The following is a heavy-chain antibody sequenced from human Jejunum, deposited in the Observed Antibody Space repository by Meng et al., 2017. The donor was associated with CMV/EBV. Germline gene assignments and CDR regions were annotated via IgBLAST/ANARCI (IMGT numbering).Heavy chain of an antibody. D-gene: IGHD3-3*01. V-gene: IGHV3-64*02. CDR1: GFIFKNYV. CDR3: ARDRTISGDAPKY. J-gene: IGHJ4*02. CDR2: ISSNGVKT. Sequence: SGFIFKNYVMYWVRRAPGKGLEYISGISSNGVKTYYADSVKGRFTISRDDSESTLYLQMDSLRVEDTAVYYCARDRTISGDAPKYWGQGTLVTV.